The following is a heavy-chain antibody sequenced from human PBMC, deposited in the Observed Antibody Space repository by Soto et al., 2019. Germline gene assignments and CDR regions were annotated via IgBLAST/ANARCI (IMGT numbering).Heavy chain of an antibody. CDR1: GGSFSGYY. D-gene: IGHD3-22*01. V-gene: IGHV4-34*01. J-gene: IGHJ2*01. CDR3: ARGLPRVEDYYDSSGYYYYWYFDL. Sequence: SETLSLTCAVYGGSFSGYYWSWIRQPPGKGLEWIGEINHSGSTNYNPSLKSRVTISVDTSKNQFSLKLSSVTAADTAVYYCARGLPRVEDYYDSSGYYYYWYFDLWGRGTLVTISS. CDR2: INHSGST.